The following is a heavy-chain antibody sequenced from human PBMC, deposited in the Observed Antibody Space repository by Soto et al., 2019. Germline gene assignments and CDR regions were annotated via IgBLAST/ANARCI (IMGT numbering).Heavy chain of an antibody. D-gene: IGHD2-15*01. CDR2: ISWNSGKI. CDR3: AKAYCSGGSCSPDY. Sequence: GGSLRLSCVGSGFTFDDYGMHWVRQAPGKGLEWVSGISWNSGKIGYADSVKGRFTISRDNAKNSLYLQMNSLRADDTALYYCAKAYCSGGSCSPDYWGQGTLVTVSS. CDR1: GFTFDDYG. J-gene: IGHJ4*02. V-gene: IGHV3-9*01.